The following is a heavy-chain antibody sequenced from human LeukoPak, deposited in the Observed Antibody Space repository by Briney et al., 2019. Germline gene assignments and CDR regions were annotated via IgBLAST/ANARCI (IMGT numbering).Heavy chain of an antibody. J-gene: IGHJ4*02. CDR3: AKDRQWLQIDY. D-gene: IGHD6-19*01. V-gene: IGHV3-30*18. Sequence: PGGSLRLSCVASGFTFSSYGMHWVRQAPGKGLEWVAVISYDGSNKYYADSVKGRFTISRDNSKNTLYLQMNSLRAEDTAVYYCAKDRQWLQIDYWGQGTLVTVSS. CDR1: GFTFSSYG. CDR2: ISYDGSNK.